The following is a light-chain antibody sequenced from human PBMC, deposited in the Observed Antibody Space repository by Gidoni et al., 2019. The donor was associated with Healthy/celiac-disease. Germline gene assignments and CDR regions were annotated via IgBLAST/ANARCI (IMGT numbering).Light chain of an antibody. CDR1: QSLVYSDGNTY. V-gene: IGKV2-30*01. J-gene: IGKJ1*01. CDR2: KVS. CDR3: MQGTHWPWT. Sequence: DVVMTQSPLSLPVTLGQPASISCRSSQSLVYSDGNTYLNWFQQRPGQSPRRLIYKVSNRDSGVPDRFSGSGSGTDFTLKISIVDAEDVGVYYCMQGTHWPWTFGQGTKVEIK.